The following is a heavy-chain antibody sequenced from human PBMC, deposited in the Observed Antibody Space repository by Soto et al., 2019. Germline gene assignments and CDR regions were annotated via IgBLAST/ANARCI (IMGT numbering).Heavy chain of an antibody. CDR3: ARDQQGEVFDY. CDR2: IYYSGST. J-gene: IGHJ4*02. V-gene: IGHV4-31*03. Sequence: SETLSLTCTVSGGSISSGGYYWSWIRQHPGKGLEWIGYIYYSGSTYYNPSLKSRVTISVDTSKNQFSLKLSPVTAADTAVYYCARDQQGEVFDYWGQGTLVTVSS. D-gene: IGHD3-16*01. CDR1: GGSISSGGYY.